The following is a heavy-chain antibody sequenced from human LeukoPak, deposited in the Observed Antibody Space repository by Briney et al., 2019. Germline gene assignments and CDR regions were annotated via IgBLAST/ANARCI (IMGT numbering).Heavy chain of an antibody. CDR1: GYTFTSYA. CDR2: INAGNGNT. Sequence: VASVKVSCKASGYTFTSYAMHWVRQAPGQRLEWMGWINAGNGNTKYSQKFQDRVTITRDTSASTAYMELSSLRSEDTAVYYCARALDSGSYRYAFYWGQGTLVTVSS. J-gene: IGHJ4*02. D-gene: IGHD1-26*01. CDR3: ARALDSGSYRYAFY. V-gene: IGHV1-3*01.